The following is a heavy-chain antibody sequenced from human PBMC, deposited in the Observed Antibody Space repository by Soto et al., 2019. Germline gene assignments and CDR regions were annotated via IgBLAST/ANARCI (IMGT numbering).Heavy chain of an antibody. J-gene: IGHJ4*02. D-gene: IGHD5-18*01. Sequence: EVQLVESGGGLVQPGGSLRLSCAASGFTFSSYSMNWVRQAPGKGLEWISYISSSSNTIYYADSVKGRFTISRDNARNSLYLRMNGLRADDTAVYYCARGGYRNFDYWGQGTLVTVSS. CDR3: ARGGYRNFDY. V-gene: IGHV3-48*01. CDR2: ISSSSNTI. CDR1: GFTFSSYS.